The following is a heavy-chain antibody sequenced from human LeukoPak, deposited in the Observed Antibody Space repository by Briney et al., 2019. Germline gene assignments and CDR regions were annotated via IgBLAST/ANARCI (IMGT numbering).Heavy chain of an antibody. D-gene: IGHD2-15*01. CDR1: GGSVSSGSYY. CDR3: ARTVVQAVDV. Sequence: PSETLSLTCTVSGGSVSSGSYYWSWIRQPPGKGLEWIGYIYYSGSTNYNPSLKSRVTISVDTSKNQFSLKLSSVTAADTAVYYCARTVVQAVDVWGQGTTVTVSS. CDR2: IYYSGST. V-gene: IGHV4-61*01. J-gene: IGHJ6*02.